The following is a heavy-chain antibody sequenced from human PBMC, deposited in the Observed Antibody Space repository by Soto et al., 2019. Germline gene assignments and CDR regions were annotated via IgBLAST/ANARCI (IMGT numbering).Heavy chain of an antibody. J-gene: IGHJ4*02. CDR3: ARAVAGTSQPSVY. V-gene: IGHV4-4*02. D-gene: IGHD6-19*01. CDR1: SGSISRGNW. CDR2: IYHSGST. Sequence: SETLSLTSPVASGSISRGNWWSWSRKPPGKGLEWIGEIYHSGSTNYNPSLKSRVTISVDKSKNQFSLKLSSVTAADTAVYYCARAVAGTSQPSVYWGQGTLVTVSS.